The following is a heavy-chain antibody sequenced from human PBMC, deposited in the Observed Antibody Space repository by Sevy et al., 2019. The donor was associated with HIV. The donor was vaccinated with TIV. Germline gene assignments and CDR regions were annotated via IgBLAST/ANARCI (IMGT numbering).Heavy chain of an antibody. CDR2: ISSSCSYI. Sequence: GGSLRLSCAASGFTFSSYSMNWVRQAPGKGLEWVSSISSSCSYIYYADSVKGRFTISRENAKNALYLQMNSLRAEDTAVYYCARDDDYVWGSYRYYYYGMDVWGQGTTVTVSS. CDR1: GFTFSSYS. V-gene: IGHV3-21*01. CDR3: ARDDDYVWGSYRYYYYGMDV. D-gene: IGHD3-16*02. J-gene: IGHJ6*02.